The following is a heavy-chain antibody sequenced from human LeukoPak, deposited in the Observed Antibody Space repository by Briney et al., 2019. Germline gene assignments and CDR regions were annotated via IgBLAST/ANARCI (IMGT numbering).Heavy chain of an antibody. V-gene: IGHV3-48*04. CDR1: GFTFSRYS. J-gene: IGHJ4*02. CDR3: TTAKNDH. Sequence: AGGSLRLSCAASGFTFSRYSMNWVRRAPGKGLEWVSYITNSSSTIFYADSVKGRFTISRDNAKNSLYLQMSSLRAEDTAVYYCTTAKNDHWGQGTLVTVSS. CDR2: ITNSSSTI.